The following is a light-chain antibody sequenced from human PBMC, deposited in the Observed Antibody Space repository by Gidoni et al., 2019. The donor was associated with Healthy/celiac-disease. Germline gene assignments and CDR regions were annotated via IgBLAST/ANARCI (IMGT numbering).Light chain of an antibody. V-gene: IGKV1-33*01. J-gene: IGKJ3*01. Sequence: DIQMTHSPSSLSASVGDRVTITCQASQDISNYLNWYQQKPGKDPKLLIYDASNLETGVPSRLSGSGSGTDFTLTISSLQPEDIATYYCQQYDNLPFSFGPGTKVDIK. CDR2: DAS. CDR3: QQYDNLPFS. CDR1: QDISNY.